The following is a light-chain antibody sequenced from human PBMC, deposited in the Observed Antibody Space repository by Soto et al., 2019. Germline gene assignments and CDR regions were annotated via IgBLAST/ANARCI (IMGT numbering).Light chain of an antibody. CDR3: QQYRNWPRT. CDR1: QSVDIN. CDR2: GAS. V-gene: IGKV3-15*01. Sequence: EIVLTQSPATLSVSPGDRVTLSCRASQSVDINLAWDQQRPGQAPRLLVYGASTKATDMPGRFSGRGSGTEFTLTINNLQSEDFAVYYCQQYRNWPRTFGQGTKVEIK. J-gene: IGKJ1*01.